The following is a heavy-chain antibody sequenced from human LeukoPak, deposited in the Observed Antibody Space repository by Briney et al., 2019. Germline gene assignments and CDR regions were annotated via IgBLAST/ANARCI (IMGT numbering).Heavy chain of an antibody. CDR2: INPNSGGT. J-gene: IGHJ4*02. CDR1: GYTFTGYY. Sequence: ASVKVSCKASGYTFTGYYMHWVRQAPGQGLEWMGWINPNSGGTNYAQKFQGRVTITADKSTSTAYMELSSLRSEDTAVYYCASHEDYGDFVAFDYWGQGTLVTVSS. D-gene: IGHD4-17*01. V-gene: IGHV1-2*02. CDR3: ASHEDYGDFVAFDY.